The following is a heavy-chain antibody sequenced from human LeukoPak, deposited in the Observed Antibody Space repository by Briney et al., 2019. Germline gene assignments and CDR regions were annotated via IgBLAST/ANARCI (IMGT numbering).Heavy chain of an antibody. CDR1: GYTFTGYY. CDR2: INPNSGGT. V-gene: IGHV1-2*02. CDR3: ARGGGIAVAGSVGY. Sequence: APVKVSCKASGYTFTGYYMHWVLQAPGQGLEWMGWINPNSGGTNYAQKFQGRVTMTRDTSISTAYMELSRLRSDDTAVYYCARGGGIAVAGSVGYWGQGTLVTVSS. J-gene: IGHJ4*02. D-gene: IGHD6-19*01.